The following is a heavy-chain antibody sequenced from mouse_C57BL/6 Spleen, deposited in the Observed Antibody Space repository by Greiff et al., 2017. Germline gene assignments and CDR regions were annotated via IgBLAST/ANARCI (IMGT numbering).Heavy chain of an antibody. CDR3: ARDRGRY. CDR1: GYNFTSYW. CDR2: IYPGSGST. J-gene: IGHJ2*01. V-gene: IGHV1-55*01. Sequence: QVQLKQPGAELVKPGASVKMSCKASGYNFTSYWITWVKQRPGQGLEWIGDIYPGSGSTNYNEKFKSKATLTVDTSSITAYMQLSSLTSYDAAVYYCARDRGRYWGQGTTLTVSS.